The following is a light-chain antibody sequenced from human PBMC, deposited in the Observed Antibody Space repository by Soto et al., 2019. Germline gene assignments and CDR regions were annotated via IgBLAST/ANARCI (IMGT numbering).Light chain of an antibody. Sequence: EIVLTQSPGTLSLSPGERATLSCRASQSVSSSYLAWYQQKPGQAPRLLIYGASSRATGIPDRFSGSGSGTDFTLIISGLEPEDFAVYYCQQYDSSPRTFGQGTKVEIK. J-gene: IGKJ1*01. CDR1: QSVSSSY. V-gene: IGKV3-20*01. CDR3: QQYDSSPRT. CDR2: GAS.